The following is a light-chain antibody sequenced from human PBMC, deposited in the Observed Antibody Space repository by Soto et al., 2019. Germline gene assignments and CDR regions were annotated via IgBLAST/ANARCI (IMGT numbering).Light chain of an antibody. CDR1: QSVTNNY. J-gene: IGKJ3*01. Sequence: EIVLTQSPGTLSLSPGERATLSCRASQSVTNNYLAWYQQKPGQAPRLLIYGASKRASGISDRFGGSGSGTDFTLTISGLEPEDFAVYYCQQYGSSPLFTFGPGTKVDLK. V-gene: IGKV3-20*01. CDR2: GAS. CDR3: QQYGSSPLFT.